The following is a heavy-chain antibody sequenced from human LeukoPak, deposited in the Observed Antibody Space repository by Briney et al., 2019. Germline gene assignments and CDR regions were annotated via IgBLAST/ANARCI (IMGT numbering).Heavy chain of an antibody. CDR2: IDDSGNT. CDR1: GGSISRYY. Sequence: SETLSLTCTVSGGSISRYYWSWIRRPPGKGLEWIGYIDDSGNTNYNPSLKSQVTISLDTSKNQFSLKLTSVTAADTAMYYCARDRYCSGGSCYSGRFDPWGQGTLVTVSS. D-gene: IGHD2-15*01. CDR3: ARDRYCSGGSCYSGRFDP. J-gene: IGHJ5*02. V-gene: IGHV4-59*01.